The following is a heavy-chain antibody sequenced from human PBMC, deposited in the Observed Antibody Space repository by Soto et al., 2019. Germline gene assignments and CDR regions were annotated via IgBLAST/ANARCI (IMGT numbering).Heavy chain of an antibody. Sequence: GASVKVSCKASGGTFSSYAISWVRQAPGQRLEWMGWISAYNGNTNYAQKLQGRVTMTTDTSTSTAYMELRSLRSDDTAVYYCARDFLDDSSGYSDNWFDPWGQGTLVTVSS. CDR1: GGTFSSYA. V-gene: IGHV1-18*01. CDR2: ISAYNGNT. D-gene: IGHD3-22*01. J-gene: IGHJ5*02. CDR3: ARDFLDDSSGYSDNWFDP.